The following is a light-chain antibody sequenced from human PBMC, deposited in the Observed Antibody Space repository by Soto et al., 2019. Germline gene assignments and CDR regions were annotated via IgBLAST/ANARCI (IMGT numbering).Light chain of an antibody. CDR2: GKN. CDR1: SSNIGAGYD. CDR3: QSYDSSLSGSV. V-gene: IGLV1-40*01. J-gene: IGLJ2*01. Sequence: QAVVTQPPSVSGAPGQRVTISCTGSSSNIGAGYDVHWYQQLPGTAPKLLIYGKNNRPSGVPDRFSGSKSGTSASLAITGLQAEDEADYYCQSYDSSLSGSVFGGGTQLTVL.